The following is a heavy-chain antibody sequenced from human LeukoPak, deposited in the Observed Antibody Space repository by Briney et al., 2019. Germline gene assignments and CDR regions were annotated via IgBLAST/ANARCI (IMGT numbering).Heavy chain of an antibody. D-gene: IGHD4/OR15-4a*01. CDR3: ARRAGAYSHPYDY. Sequence: GGSLRLSCTVSGFTGSSNSMSWVRQAPGKGLEWVSFIFSSTHYSDSVKGRFTISRDNSKNPLYLQMNSLRAEDTAVYYCARRAGAYSHPYDYWGQGTLVTVSS. V-gene: IGHV3-53*01. CDR1: GFTGSSNS. J-gene: IGHJ4*02. CDR2: IFSST.